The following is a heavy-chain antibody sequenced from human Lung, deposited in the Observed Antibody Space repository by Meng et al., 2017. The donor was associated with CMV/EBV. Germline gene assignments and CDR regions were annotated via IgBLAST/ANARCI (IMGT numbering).Heavy chain of an antibody. CDR3: AKVDYDPGRDYDY. CDR1: GFTFSRYA. Sequence: GESLKISCAASGFTFSRYAMSWVRQAPGKGLEWVSAVSGSGGSTYYADSVKGRFTISRDNSKNTLYLQMNSLRAEDTAVYYCAKVDYDPGRDYDYLGQGTLVTVSS. V-gene: IGHV3-23*01. J-gene: IGHJ4*02. CDR2: VSGSGGST. D-gene: IGHD3-22*01.